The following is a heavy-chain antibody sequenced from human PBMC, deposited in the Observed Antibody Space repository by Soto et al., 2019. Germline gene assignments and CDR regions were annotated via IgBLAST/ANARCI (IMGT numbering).Heavy chain of an antibody. D-gene: IGHD2-2*01. CDR1: GGSISSSSYY. CDR3: ATPGDFVIPASMPAGGNHYYYMDV. CDR2: IYYSGST. V-gene: IGHV4-39*01. Sequence: SETLSLTCTVSGGSISSSSYYWGWIRQPPGKGLEWIGSIYYSGSTYYNPSLKSRVTISVDTSKNQFTLKLSSVTAADTAVYYCATPGDFVIPASMPAGGNHYYYMDVWGKGTTVTVSS. J-gene: IGHJ6*03.